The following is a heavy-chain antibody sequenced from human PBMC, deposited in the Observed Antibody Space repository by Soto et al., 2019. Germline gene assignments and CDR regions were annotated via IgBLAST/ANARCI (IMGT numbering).Heavy chain of an antibody. CDR2: VYPSGST. V-gene: IGHV4-39*07. CDR1: GGSISSSSYW. Sequence: PSETLSLTCTVSGGSISSSSYWWGWIRQSPSMGLEWIGRVYPSGSTYYSPSLKSRVTISVDTSKNQFSLKLSSVTAADTAVYYCARDVKRMEQLLEYYYYGMDVWGQGTTVTVS. D-gene: IGHD2-15*01. J-gene: IGHJ6*02. CDR3: ARDVKRMEQLLEYYYYGMDV.